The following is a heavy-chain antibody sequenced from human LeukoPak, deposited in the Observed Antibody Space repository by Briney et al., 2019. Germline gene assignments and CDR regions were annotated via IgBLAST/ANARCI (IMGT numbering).Heavy chain of an antibody. CDR2: INTDGSIT. J-gene: IGHJ4*02. D-gene: IGHD6-25*01. Sequence: GGSRRPSCPASGFTFSVSWMQWVRQPPGKGLVWVSRINTDGSITGYADPVKGRFTISRDNAKSTLYLQMHSLRAEDTAVYYCARNIASGGDYWGQGTLVTVSS. CDR3: ARNIASGGDY. V-gene: IGHV3-74*01. CDR1: GFTFSVSW.